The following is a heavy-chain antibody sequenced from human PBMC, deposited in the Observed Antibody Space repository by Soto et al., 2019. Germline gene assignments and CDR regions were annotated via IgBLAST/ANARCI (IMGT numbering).Heavy chain of an antibody. CDR3: ARLTGDCSGGSCYNMDV. D-gene: IGHD2-15*01. CDR2: IYPGDSNT. CDR1: GGSISSYY. V-gene: IGHV5-51*01. J-gene: IGHJ6*02. Sequence: ETLSLTCTVSGGSISSYYWSWIRQPAGKGLEWMGIIYPGDSNTRYSPSFQGQVTISADKSISTAYLQWSSLKASDTAMYFCARLTGDCSGGSCYNMDVWGQGTTVTVSS.